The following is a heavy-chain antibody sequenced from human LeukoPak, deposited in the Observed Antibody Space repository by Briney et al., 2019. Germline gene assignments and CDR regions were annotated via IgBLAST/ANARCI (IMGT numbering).Heavy chain of an antibody. CDR2: IIPILGIA. J-gene: IGHJ6*02. D-gene: IGHD1-26*01. CDR1: GGTFSSYT. Sequence: RASVKVSCKAFGGTFSSYTISWVRQAPGQGLEWMGRIIPILGIANYAQKFQGRVTITADKSTSTAYMELSSLRSEDTAVYYCARDAGATPRSGMDVWGQGTTVTVSS. V-gene: IGHV1-69*04. CDR3: ARDAGATPRSGMDV.